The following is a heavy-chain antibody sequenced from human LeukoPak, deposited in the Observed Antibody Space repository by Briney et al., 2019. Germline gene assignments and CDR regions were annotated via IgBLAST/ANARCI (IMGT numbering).Heavy chain of an antibody. J-gene: IGHJ5*02. Sequence: AAVKVSFKASGYTFTSYGISWVRQAPGQGLEWMGWISAYNGNTNYAQKLQGRVSMTTDTSTSTAYMELRSLRSDDTAVYYCARGDDYGRTNWFDPWGQGTLVTVSS. CDR2: ISAYNGNT. V-gene: IGHV1-18*01. D-gene: IGHD4-17*01. CDR1: GYTFTSYG. CDR3: ARGDDYGRTNWFDP.